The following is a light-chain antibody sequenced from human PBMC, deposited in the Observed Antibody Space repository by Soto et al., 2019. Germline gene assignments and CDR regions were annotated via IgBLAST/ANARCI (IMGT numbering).Light chain of an antibody. CDR1: QTISNW. Sequence: DTQMTQSLSTLSASVGARVTITCRASQTISNWLAWYQQKPGKAPKVLIFDASTLDGGVPSRFSGRRSGTDFTLTISSLQPSDFATYYCQQYNAYPLTFGGGTKVDIK. CDR2: DAS. CDR3: QQYNAYPLT. J-gene: IGKJ4*01. V-gene: IGKV1-5*01.